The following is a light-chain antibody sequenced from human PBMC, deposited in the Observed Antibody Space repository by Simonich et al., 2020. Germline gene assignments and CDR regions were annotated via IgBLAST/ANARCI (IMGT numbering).Light chain of an antibody. J-gene: IGLJ2*01. CDR2: EVS. CDR3: SSYTSSSTYVV. V-gene: IGLV2-14*02. CDR1: SSDVGSYNL. Sequence: QSALTQPVSVSGSPGQSITISCTGTSSDVGSYNLVSWYQQHPGKAPKLMIYEVSKRPSGVSNRFSGSKSGNTASLTISGLQTEDEADYYCSSYTSSSTYVVFGGGTKLTVL.